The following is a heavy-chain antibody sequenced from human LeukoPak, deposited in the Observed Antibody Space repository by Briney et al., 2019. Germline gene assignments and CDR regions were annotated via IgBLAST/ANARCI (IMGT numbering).Heavy chain of an antibody. Sequence: QAGGSLRLSCAASGFIFSSYAMSWVRQAPGKGLEWVSGISGSGGSTYYADSVKGRFTISRDNSKNTLYLQMNSLRVEDTAVFYCAKVRDGRSTGGTYYYYMDVWGEGPRSPSP. CDR3: AKVRDGRSTGGTYYYYMDV. D-gene: IGHD1-26*01. CDR1: GFIFSSYA. J-gene: IGHJ6*03. V-gene: IGHV3-23*01. CDR2: ISGSGGST.